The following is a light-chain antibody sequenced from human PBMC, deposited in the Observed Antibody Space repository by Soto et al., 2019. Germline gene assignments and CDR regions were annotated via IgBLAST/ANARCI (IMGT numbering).Light chain of an antibody. V-gene: IGLV1-44*01. CDR3: ATWDDSLNGWV. CDR1: SSNIGSNA. Sequence: QSVLTQSPSASGTPGQRVTISCSGSSSNIGSNAVSWYQQLPGTAPKVLIYSNNQRPSGVPDRFSGSKSGTSASLAISGLQSEDDADYYCATWDDSLNGWVFGGGTKVTVL. CDR2: SNN. J-gene: IGLJ3*02.